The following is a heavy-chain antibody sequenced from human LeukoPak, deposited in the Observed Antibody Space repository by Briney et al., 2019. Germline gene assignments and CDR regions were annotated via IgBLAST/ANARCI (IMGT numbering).Heavy chain of an antibody. CDR3: AKDLFGGPTCFDY. CDR2: ISSSSSYI. V-gene: IGHV3-21*01. D-gene: IGHD3-16*01. Sequence: GGSLRLSCAASGFTFSSYSMNWVRQAPGKGLEWVSSISSSSSYIYYADSVKGRFTISRDNAKNTLYLQMNSLRAEDTAVYYCAKDLFGGPTCFDYWGQGTLVTVSS. J-gene: IGHJ4*02. CDR1: GFTFSSYS.